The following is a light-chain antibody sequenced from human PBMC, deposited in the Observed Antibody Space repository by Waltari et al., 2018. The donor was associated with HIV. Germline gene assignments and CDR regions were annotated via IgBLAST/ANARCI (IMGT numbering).Light chain of an antibody. CDR3: QQYNNVPLT. CDR2: DAS. J-gene: IGKJ4*01. Sequence: IQLTQSPTSRCASVGNSVTITCPASQGINNYVNWYQQKPGKAPKLVIYDASILDTGVPATFSGRGFGTNFTLSISNLQPEDVATYYCQQYNNVPLTFGGGTKVEIK. CDR1: QGINNY. V-gene: IGKV1-33*01.